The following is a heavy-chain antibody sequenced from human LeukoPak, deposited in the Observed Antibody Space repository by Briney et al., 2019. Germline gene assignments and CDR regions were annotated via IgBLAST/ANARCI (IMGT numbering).Heavy chain of an antibody. Sequence: PSETLSLTCTVSGGSISSSSYYWGWIRQPPGKGLEWIGSIYYSGSTYYNPSLKSRVTISVDTSKNQFSLKLSSVTAADTAVYYCARHDEDYYYGMDVWGQGTTVTVSS. J-gene: IGHJ6*02. CDR2: IYYSGST. CDR3: ARHDEDYYYGMDV. CDR1: GGSISSSSYY. V-gene: IGHV4-39*01.